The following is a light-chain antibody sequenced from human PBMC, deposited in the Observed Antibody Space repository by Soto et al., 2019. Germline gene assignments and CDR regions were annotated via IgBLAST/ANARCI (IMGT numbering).Light chain of an antibody. V-gene: IGKV3-15*01. CDR2: AAS. Sequence: EIVMTQSPATLSVSPGERATLSCRVSQSISRNLAWYQQKPGQAPRLLIYAASTRATGLPARFSGSGSGTEFTLTISSLHSEDFAVYSCQQYNNWPLTFGQGTKVEVK. J-gene: IGKJ1*01. CDR1: QSISRN. CDR3: QQYNNWPLT.